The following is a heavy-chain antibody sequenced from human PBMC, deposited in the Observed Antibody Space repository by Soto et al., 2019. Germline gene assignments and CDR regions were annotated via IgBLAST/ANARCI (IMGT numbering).Heavy chain of an antibody. Sequence: HPGGTLRLSCAASGFTFSSYEMNWVRQAPGKGLEWVSYISSSGSTIYYADSVRGRFTISRDTAKNSLYLQMNSLRAEDTAVYYCSRDHKGGYYYYGMDGWDQGNMVIVYS. CDR1: GFTFSSYE. J-gene: IGHJ6*02. CDR2: ISSSGSTI. CDR3: SRDHKGGYYYYGMDG. V-gene: IGHV3-48*03.